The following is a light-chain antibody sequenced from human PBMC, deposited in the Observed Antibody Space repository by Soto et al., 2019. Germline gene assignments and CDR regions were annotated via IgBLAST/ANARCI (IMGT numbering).Light chain of an antibody. V-gene: IGKV3-15*01. J-gene: IGKJ1*01. CDR1: QSVSNN. CDR2: GAS. CDR3: QQYNNWQGT. Sequence: IVMTQSPATLSVSPGGRASLSCRASQSVSNNLAWYQQKPGQAPRLLIYGASTRATGIPARFSGSGSGTEFTLTISSLQSEDFAVYYCQQYNNWQGTFGQGTKVEIK.